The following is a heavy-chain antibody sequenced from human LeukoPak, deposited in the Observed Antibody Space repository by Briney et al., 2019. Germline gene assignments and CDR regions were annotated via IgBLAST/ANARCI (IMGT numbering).Heavy chain of an antibody. Sequence: GGSLTLSCEPSGFLFSSYWMLWVRQAPGKGLVWVSRISGDGTIKTYADFVRGRFTISRDNTKNILYLQMNSLKVEDTAIYFCSRSQFDYWGQGVLVTVSS. CDR1: GFLFSSYW. J-gene: IGHJ4*02. CDR2: ISGDGTIK. V-gene: IGHV3-74*03. CDR3: SRSQFDY.